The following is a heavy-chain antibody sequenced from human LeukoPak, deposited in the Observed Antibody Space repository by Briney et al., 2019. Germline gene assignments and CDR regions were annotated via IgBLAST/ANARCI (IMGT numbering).Heavy chain of an antibody. J-gene: IGHJ4*02. CDR1: GITLSNNG. CDR3: ARRGVVIRVILVGFHKEAYYFDS. V-gene: IGHV3-23*01. Sequence: GGSLRLSCAVSGITLSNNGMSWVRQAPGKGLEWVAGISGSGDGTNYADSVKGRFTISRDNPKNTLYLQMNSLTVEDTAVYFCARRGVVIRVILVGFHKEAYYFDSWGQGALVTVSS. CDR2: ISGSGDGT. D-gene: IGHD3-22*01.